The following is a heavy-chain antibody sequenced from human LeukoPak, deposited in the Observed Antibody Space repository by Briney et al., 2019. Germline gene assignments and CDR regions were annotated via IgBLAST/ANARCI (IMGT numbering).Heavy chain of an antibody. D-gene: IGHD2-21*02. Sequence: SVKVSCKASGGTFSSYAISWVRQAPGQGLEWMGRIIPILGIANYAQKFQGRVTITADKSTSTAYMELSSLRSEDTAAYYCARDPVVTATNFDYWGQGTLVTVSS. CDR1: GGTFSSYA. CDR3: ARDPVVTATNFDY. CDR2: IIPILGIA. V-gene: IGHV1-69*04. J-gene: IGHJ4*02.